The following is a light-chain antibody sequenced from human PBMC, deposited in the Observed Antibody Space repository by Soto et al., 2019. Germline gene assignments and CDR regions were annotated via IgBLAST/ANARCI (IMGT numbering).Light chain of an antibody. CDR2: AAS. V-gene: IGKV1-6*01. J-gene: IGKJ1*01. Sequence: IQITQSPSTLPASVGYRVTITCRASQGIRNDLGWYQQKPGKAPKLLIYAASSLQSGVPSRFSGSGSGTDFNLTIGRREGKEFTREHCRQNYNPPQTLGRGTKVDIK. CDR1: QGIRND. CDR3: RQNYNPPQT.